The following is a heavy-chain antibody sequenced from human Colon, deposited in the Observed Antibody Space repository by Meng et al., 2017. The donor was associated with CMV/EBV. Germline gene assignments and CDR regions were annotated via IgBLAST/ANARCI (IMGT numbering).Heavy chain of an antibody. D-gene: IGHD4-17*01. CDR3: ARDGTLRRNYSYAMDV. CDR1: GFRNNGYG. J-gene: IGHJ6*02. Sequence: GFRNNGYGLRWGREGRGKGLGWLAFISNNEINKYYADSVKGRFTISGDNSENTVYLQMDSLRPEDTSVYFCARDGTLRRNYSYAMDVWGPGTLVTVSS. V-gene: IGHV3-30*03. CDR2: ISNNEINK.